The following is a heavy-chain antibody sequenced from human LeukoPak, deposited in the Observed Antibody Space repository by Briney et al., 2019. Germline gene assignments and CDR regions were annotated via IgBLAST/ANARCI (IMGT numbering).Heavy chain of an antibody. J-gene: IGHJ4*02. CDR2: ISSSSSYI. V-gene: IGHV3-21*01. Sequence: GGSLRLSCAASGFTFSSYSMNWVRQAPGKGLEWVSSISSSSSYIYYADSVKGRFTISRDNAKNSLYLQMNSLRAEDTAVYYCAGDSLAAAATFDYWGQGTLVTVSS. D-gene: IGHD6-13*01. CDR3: AGDSLAAAATFDY. CDR1: GFTFSSYS.